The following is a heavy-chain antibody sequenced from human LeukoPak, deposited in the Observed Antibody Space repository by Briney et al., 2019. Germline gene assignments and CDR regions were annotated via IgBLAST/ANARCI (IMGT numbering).Heavy chain of an antibody. D-gene: IGHD2-15*01. CDR2: MNPDSGDT. J-gene: IGHJ3*02. V-gene: IGHV1-8*02. CDR3: AREAIVESKDAFDI. CDR1: GYTLTNYG. Sequence: GASVKVSCKASGYTLTNYGISWVRQAPGQGLEWVGWMNPDSGDTGYAQKFRGRVTMTRNTSINTAYMELSSLRSEDTAVYYCAREAIVESKDAFDIWGQGTTVIVSP.